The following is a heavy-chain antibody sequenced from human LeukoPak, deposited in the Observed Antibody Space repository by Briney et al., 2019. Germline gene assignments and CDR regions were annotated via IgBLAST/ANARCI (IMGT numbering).Heavy chain of an antibody. CDR2: IDPNSGGT. CDR1: GYTFTAHY. J-gene: IGHJ2*01. Sequence: GASVKVSCRASGYTFTAHYIHWVRQAPGQGHEWMGWIDPNSGGTNYAQKFLGSVTMTGDTSINTAFMELSRLRSDDTAIYYCARGRGTTMVRGVITNYFDLWGRGSLVTVSS. V-gene: IGHV1-2*02. CDR3: ARGRGTTMVRGVITNYFDL. D-gene: IGHD3-10*01.